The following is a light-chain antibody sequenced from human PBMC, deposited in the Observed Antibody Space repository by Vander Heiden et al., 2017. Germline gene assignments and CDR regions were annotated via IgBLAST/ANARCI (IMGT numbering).Light chain of an antibody. CDR1: QSIFYSANNNNY. CDR3: QQYQSTPPT. J-gene: IGKJ3*01. Sequence: DIVITQSPDSLAVSLGERATINCKSSQSIFYSANNNNYLAWYHRRPGQLPKLLISWASTRESGVPDRCSGSGSGTDVTLTISSLQAEDLGVYYCQQYQSTPPTFGPGTKVDI. V-gene: IGKV4-1*01. CDR2: WAS.